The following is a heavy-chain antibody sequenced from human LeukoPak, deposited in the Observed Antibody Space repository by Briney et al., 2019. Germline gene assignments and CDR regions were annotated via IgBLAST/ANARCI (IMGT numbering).Heavy chain of an antibody. Sequence: GGSLRLSCVASGGALSINYMSWVRQAPGKGLEWVSLIYSGGAIRYADSVKGRFTISRDSSKNTLFLQMNDLTVEDTARYYCARRPGNWGQGILVTVSS. V-gene: IGHV3-53*01. CDR1: GGALSINY. CDR2: IYSGGAI. CDR3: ARRPGN. J-gene: IGHJ4*02. D-gene: IGHD1-14*01.